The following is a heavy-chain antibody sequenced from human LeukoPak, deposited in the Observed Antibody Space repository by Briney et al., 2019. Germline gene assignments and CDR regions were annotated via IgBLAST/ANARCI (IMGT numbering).Heavy chain of an antibody. J-gene: IGHJ4*02. CDR2: IYYSGST. CDR3: ARGLTAAGPDY. D-gene: IGHD6-13*01. V-gene: IGHV4-59*01. Sequence: SETLSLTCTVSGGSISSYYWSWIRKPPGKGLEWIGYIYYSGSTNYNPSLKSRVTISVDTSRNQFSLKLSSVTAADTAVYYCARGLTAAGPDYWGQGTLVTVSS. CDR1: GGSISSYY.